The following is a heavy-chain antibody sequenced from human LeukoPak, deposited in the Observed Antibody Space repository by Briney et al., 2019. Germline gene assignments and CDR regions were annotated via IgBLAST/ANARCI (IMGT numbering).Heavy chain of an antibody. V-gene: IGHV4-34*01. D-gene: IGHD2-2*01. Sequence: PSETLSLTCAVYGGSFSGYYWSWIRQPPGKGLEWIGEINHSGSTNYNPSLKSRVTISVDTSKNQFSLKLSSVTAAGTAVYYRARPPSPDCSSTSCADYWGQGTLVTVSS. J-gene: IGHJ4*02. CDR2: INHSGST. CDR3: ARPPSPDCSSTSCADY. CDR1: GGSFSGYY.